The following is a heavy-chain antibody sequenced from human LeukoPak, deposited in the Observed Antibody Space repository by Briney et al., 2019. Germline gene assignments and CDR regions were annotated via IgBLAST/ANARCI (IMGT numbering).Heavy chain of an antibody. Sequence: GASVKVSCKASGGTFSSYAISWVRQATGQGLEWMGWMNPNSGNTGYAQKFQGRVTITRNTSISTAYMELSSLRSEDTAVYYCARATSSWYGGYYFDYWGQGTLVTVSS. CDR3: ARATSSWYGGYYFDY. J-gene: IGHJ4*02. D-gene: IGHD6-13*01. CDR1: GGTFSSYA. V-gene: IGHV1-8*03. CDR2: MNPNSGNT.